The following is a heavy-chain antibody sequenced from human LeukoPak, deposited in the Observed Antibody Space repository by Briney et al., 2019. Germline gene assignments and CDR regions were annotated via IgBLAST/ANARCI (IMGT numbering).Heavy chain of an antibody. D-gene: IGHD7-27*01. CDR1: GGSISSSSYY. J-gene: IGHJ4*02. CDR2: IYYSGST. CDR3: ARALLGSHDY. Sequence: SETLSLTCTVSGGSISSSSYYWGWIRQPPGKGLEWIGSIYYSGSTYYNPSLKSRVTISVDTPKNQFSLKLSSVTAADTAVYYCARALLGSHDYWGQGTLVTVSS. V-gene: IGHV4-39*01.